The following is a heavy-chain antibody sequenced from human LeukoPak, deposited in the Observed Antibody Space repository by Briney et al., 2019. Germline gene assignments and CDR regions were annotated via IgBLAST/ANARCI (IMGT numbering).Heavy chain of an antibody. Sequence: SETLSLTCNVSGASMSNYYWVWIRQPPGKGLEWIGSIYHSGTTYSGSTYYNPSLKSRVTISVDTSKNQFSLKLSSVTAADTAVYYCASQGGFGELFFMDYWGQGTLVTVSS. V-gene: IGHV4-39*07. CDR2: IYHSGTTYSGST. D-gene: IGHD3-10*01. CDR1: GASMSNYY. CDR3: ASQGGFGELFFMDY. J-gene: IGHJ4*02.